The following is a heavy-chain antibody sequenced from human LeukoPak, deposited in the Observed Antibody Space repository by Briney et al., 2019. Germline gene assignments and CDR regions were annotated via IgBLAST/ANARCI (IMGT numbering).Heavy chain of an antibody. Sequence: GSLRLSCAASGFTFSSYEMNWVRQAPGKGLEWIGSIYHSGSTYYNPSLKSRVTISVDTSKNQFSLKLSSVTAADTAVYYCARPSHYYDSSGSPTTDYWGQGTLVTVSS. CDR1: GFTFSSYE. J-gene: IGHJ4*02. CDR3: ARPSHYYDSSGSPTTDY. V-gene: IGHV4-38-2*01. CDR2: IYHSGST. D-gene: IGHD3-22*01.